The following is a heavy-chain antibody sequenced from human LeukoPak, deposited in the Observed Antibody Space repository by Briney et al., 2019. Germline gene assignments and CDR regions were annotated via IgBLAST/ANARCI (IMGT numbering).Heavy chain of an antibody. V-gene: IGHV3-23*01. CDR1: GFTVSSNY. J-gene: IGHJ4*02. D-gene: IGHD2-15*01. CDR2: ISGSGGST. CDR3: AKDGSYVGYFDY. Sequence: PGGSLRLSCAASGFTVSSNYMSWVRQAPGKGLEWVSAISGSGGSTYYADSVKGRFTISRDNSKNTLYLQMNSLRAEDTAVYYCAKDGSYVGYFDYWGQGTLVTVSS.